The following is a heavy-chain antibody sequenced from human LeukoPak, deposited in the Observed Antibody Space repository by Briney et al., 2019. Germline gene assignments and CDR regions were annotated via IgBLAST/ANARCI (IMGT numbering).Heavy chain of an antibody. CDR3: ARGGRHIVATKRFDY. CDR1: GFTFSSYG. Sequence: RSLRLSCAASGFTFSSYGMHWVRQAPGKGLEWVAVIWYDGSNKYYADSVKGRFTISRDNSKNTLYLQMNSLRAEDTAVYYCARGGRHIVATKRFDYWGQGTLVTVSS. CDR2: IWYDGSNK. V-gene: IGHV3-33*01. J-gene: IGHJ4*02. D-gene: IGHD5-12*01.